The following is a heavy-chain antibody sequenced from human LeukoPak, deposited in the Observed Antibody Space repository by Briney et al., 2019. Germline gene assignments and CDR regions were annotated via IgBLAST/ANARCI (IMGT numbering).Heavy chain of an antibody. D-gene: IGHD5-24*01. V-gene: IGHV1-2*02. CDR1: GYTFTGYY. CDR2: INPNSGGT. CDR3: ARDPERWLQLYHFDY. Sequence: ASVKVSCKASGYTFTGYYMHWVRQAPGQGLEWMGWINPNSGGTNYVQKFQGRVTMTRDTSISTAYMELSRLRSDDTAVYYCARDPERWLQLYHFDYWGQGTLVTVSS. J-gene: IGHJ4*02.